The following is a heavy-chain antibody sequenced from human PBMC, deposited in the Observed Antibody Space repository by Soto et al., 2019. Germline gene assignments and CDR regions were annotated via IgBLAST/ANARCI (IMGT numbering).Heavy chain of an antibody. V-gene: IGHV5-10-1*01. D-gene: IGHD5-18*01. J-gene: IGHJ6*02. CDR3: ARVVGYSYGHVAYYGMDV. CDR2: IDPSDSYT. Sequence: GESLKLSCKGPGHSFTSYCISWVRQMPGKGLEWMGRIDPSDSYTNYSPSFQGHVTISADKSISTAYLQWSSLKASDTAMYDCARVVGYSYGHVAYYGMDVWGQGTTVTVS. CDR1: GHSFTSYC.